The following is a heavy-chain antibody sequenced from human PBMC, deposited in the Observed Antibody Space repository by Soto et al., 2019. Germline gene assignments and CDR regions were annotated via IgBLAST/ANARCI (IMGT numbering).Heavy chain of an antibody. CDR1: GGSVSSGSYY. D-gene: IGHD3-10*01. CDR2: IYYSGST. CDR3: ARGFGAELLCFGESTHLYWFDP. Sequence: QVQLQESGPGLVKPSETLSLTCTVSGGSVSSGSYYWSWIRQPPGKGLEWIGYIYYSGSTNYNPSLKSRVNISVDTSKDQFSLKLTSVTAADTAVYYCARGFGAELLCFGESTHLYWFDPWGQGTLVTVSS. V-gene: IGHV4-61*01. J-gene: IGHJ5*02.